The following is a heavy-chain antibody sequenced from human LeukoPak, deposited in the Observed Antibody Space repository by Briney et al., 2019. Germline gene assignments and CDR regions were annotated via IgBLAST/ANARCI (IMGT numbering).Heavy chain of an antibody. CDR1: GFTFSSYW. CDR2: IKQDGSEK. V-gene: IGHV3-7*01. D-gene: IGHD1-26*01. J-gene: IGHJ4*02. CDR3: ARRGGSYSPFGY. Sequence: GGSLRLSCVASGFTFSSYWMSWVRQPPGKGLEWVANIKQDGSEKYYVASVKGRFTISRDNAKNSLYLQMDSLRAEDTAVYYCARRGGSYSPFGYWGQGTLVTVSS.